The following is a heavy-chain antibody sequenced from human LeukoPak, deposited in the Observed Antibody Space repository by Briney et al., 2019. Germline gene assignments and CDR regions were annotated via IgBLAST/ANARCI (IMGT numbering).Heavy chain of an antibody. CDR2: INWNGGST. CDR3: AKDRRDIVVVPAAMSGYFQH. V-gene: IGHV3-20*04. CDR1: GFTFDDYG. Sequence: GGSLRLSCAASGFTFDDYGMSWVRQAPGKGLEWVSGINWNGGSTGYADSVKGRFTISRDNAKNSLYLQMNSLRAEDTAVHYCAKDRRDIVVVPAAMSGYFQHWGQGTLVTVSS. D-gene: IGHD2-2*01. J-gene: IGHJ1*01.